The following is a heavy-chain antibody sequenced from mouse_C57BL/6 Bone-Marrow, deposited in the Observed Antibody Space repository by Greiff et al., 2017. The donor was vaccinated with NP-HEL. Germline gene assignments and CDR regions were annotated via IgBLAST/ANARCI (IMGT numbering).Heavy chain of an antibody. V-gene: IGHV1-26*01. J-gene: IGHJ3*01. Sequence: EVQLQQSGPELVKPGASVKISCKASGYTFTDYYMNWVKQSHGKSLEWIGDINPNNGGTSYNQKFKGKATLTVDKSSSTAYMERRSLTYEDYAVYYCASTPFANGGQETLVTVSA. CDR3: ASTPFAN. CDR1: GYTFTDYY. CDR2: INPNNGGT.